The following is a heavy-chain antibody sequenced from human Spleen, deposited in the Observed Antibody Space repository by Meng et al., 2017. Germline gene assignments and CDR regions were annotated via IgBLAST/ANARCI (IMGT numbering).Heavy chain of an antibody. J-gene: IGHJ4*02. CDR1: GYTFTNYR. CDR3: ARSSGYSDADFDY. D-gene: IGHD3-9*01. CDR2: MCAYNGNT. Sequence: ASVKVSCKASGYTFTNYRISWVRQAPGQGLEWMGWMCAYNGNTHYAQKFQGRVTMITDTSTCTANMEVRSLRSDDTDVYFRARSSGYSDADFDYWGQGTLVTVSS. V-gene: IGHV1-18*01.